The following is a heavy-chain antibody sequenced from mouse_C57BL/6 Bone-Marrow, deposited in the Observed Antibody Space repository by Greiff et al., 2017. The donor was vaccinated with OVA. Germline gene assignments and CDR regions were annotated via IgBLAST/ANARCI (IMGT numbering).Heavy chain of an antibody. CDR1: GYTFTSYW. Sequence: VKLMESGAELVKPGASVKLSCKASGYTFTSYWMHWVKQRPGRGLEWIGRIDPNSGGTKYNEKFKSKATLTVDKPSSTAYMQLSSLTSEDSAVYYCARYYYGNLYYFDYWGQGTTLTVSS. V-gene: IGHV1-72*01. D-gene: IGHD2-1*01. CDR3: ARYYYGNLYYFDY. J-gene: IGHJ2*01. CDR2: IDPNSGGT.